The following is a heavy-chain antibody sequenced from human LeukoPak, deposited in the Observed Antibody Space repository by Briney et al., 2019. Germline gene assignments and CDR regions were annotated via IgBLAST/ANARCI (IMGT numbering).Heavy chain of an antibody. D-gene: IGHD6-19*01. CDR2: IYYSGST. J-gene: IGHJ4*02. CDR1: GGSISSSSYY. CDR3: ARVCYPGIAVHYFDY. Sequence: PSETLSLTCTVSGGSISSSSYYWGWIRQPPGKGLEWIGSIYYSGSTYYNPSLKSRVTISVDTSKNQFSLKLSSVTAADTAVYYCARVCYPGIAVHYFDYWGQGTLVTVSS. V-gene: IGHV4-39*07.